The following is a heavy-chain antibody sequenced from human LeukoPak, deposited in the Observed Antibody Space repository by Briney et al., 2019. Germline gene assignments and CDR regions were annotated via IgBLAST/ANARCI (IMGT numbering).Heavy chain of an antibody. V-gene: IGHV1-24*01. J-gene: IGHJ6*02. CDR3: ATVLHYGDYGYYYGMDV. Sequence: ASVKVSCKVSGYTLTELSMHWVRQAPGKGLEWMGGFDPEDGETIYAQKFQGRVTMTEDTSTDTAYMELSSLRSEDTAVYYCATVLHYGDYGYYYGMDVWGQGTTVTVSS. CDR2: FDPEDGET. D-gene: IGHD4-17*01. CDR1: GYTLTELS.